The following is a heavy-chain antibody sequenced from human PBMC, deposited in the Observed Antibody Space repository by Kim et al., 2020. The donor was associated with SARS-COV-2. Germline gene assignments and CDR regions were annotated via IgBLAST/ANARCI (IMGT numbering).Heavy chain of an antibody. Sequence: SVKVSCKASGGTFSNYAVNWVRQAPGQGLEWMGRILPMVDIPNYARNFQGRLITTADKSTSTAYMELTGLTSADTAVYYCARGGQVVIDGRVSLTPYDHWGQGALVTVSS. D-gene: IGHD2-21*01. V-gene: IGHV1-69*04. CDR2: ILPMVDIP. CDR1: GGTFSNYA. CDR3: ARGGQVVIDGRVSLTPYDH. J-gene: IGHJ5*02.